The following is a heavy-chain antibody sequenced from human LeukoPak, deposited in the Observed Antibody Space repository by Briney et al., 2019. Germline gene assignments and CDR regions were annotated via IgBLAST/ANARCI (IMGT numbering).Heavy chain of an antibody. V-gene: IGHV3-13*01. CDR3: ARQGYSYGFDY. CDR2: IGTAGDT. J-gene: IGHJ4*02. CDR1: GFTFNSYD. Sequence: GGSLRLSCAASGFTFNSYDMHWVRQATGKGLEWVSAIGTAGDTYYPGSVKGRFTISRENAKNSLYLQMNSLRAGDTAVYYCARQGYSYGFDYWGQGTLVTVSS. D-gene: IGHD5-18*01.